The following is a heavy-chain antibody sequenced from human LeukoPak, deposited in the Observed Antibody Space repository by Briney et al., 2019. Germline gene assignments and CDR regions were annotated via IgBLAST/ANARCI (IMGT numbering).Heavy chain of an antibody. D-gene: IGHD6-19*01. CDR3: ARDPSGWYEGDY. Sequence: SETLSLTCAVSGGSISSSNWWSWVRQPPGKGLEWIGEIYHSGSTNYNPSLKSRVAISVDKSKNQFSLKLSSVTAADTAVYYCARDPSGWYEGDYWGQGTLVTVSS. CDR2: IYHSGST. V-gene: IGHV4-4*02. J-gene: IGHJ4*02. CDR1: GGSISSSNW.